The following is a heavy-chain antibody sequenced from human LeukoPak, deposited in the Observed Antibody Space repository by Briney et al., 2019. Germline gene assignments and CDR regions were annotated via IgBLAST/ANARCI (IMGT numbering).Heavy chain of an antibody. CDR2: MNPNSGNT. V-gene: IGHV1-8*01. D-gene: IGHD6-6*01. Sequence: ASVKVSCKASGYTFTSYDINWVRQATGQGLEWMGWMNPNSGNTGYAQKFQGRVTMTRNTSISTAYMELSSLRSEDTAVYYCAKIAAQNLYYYYYMDVWGKGTTVTVSS. CDR1: GYTFTSYD. J-gene: IGHJ6*03. CDR3: AKIAAQNLYYYYYMDV.